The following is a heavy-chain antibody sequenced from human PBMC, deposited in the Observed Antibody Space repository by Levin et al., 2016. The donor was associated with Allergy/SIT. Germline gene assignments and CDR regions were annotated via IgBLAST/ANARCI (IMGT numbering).Heavy chain of an antibody. D-gene: IGHD4-11*01. CDR2: IGYDGT. Sequence: GALKISCAASGFTFSNFAMTWVRQAPGKGLDWVSTIGYDGTFYADSVKGRFAISRDNSKDTLYLQMNNLRVDDTAIYYCAHGMTTHEYWGQGTLVTVSS. CDR1: GFTFSNFA. V-gene: IGHV3-23*01. J-gene: IGHJ4*02. CDR3: AHGMTTHEY.